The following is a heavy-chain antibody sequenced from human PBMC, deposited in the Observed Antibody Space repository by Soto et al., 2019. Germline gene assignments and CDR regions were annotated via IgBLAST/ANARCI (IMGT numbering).Heavy chain of an antibody. CDR3: GRGKSGYVVS. CDR2: IWYDGSNK. V-gene: IGHV3-33*01. CDR1: GFTFSSYG. Sequence: VQLVESGGGVVQPGRSLRLSCAASGFTFSSYGMHWVRQAPGKGLEWVAVIWYDGSNKYYADSVKGRFTISRDNSKNTLYLQMNSLRAEDTAVYYCGRGKSGYVVSWGQGTLVTVSS. D-gene: IGHD5-12*01. J-gene: IGHJ5*02.